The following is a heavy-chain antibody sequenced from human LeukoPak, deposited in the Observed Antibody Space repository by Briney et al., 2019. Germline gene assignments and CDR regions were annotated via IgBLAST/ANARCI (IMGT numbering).Heavy chain of an antibody. Sequence: GGSLRLSCAASGFTFSDYYMSWIRQAPVKGLEWVSYISSSGSTIYYADSVKGRFTISRDNTKNSLYLQMNSLRAEDTAVYYCARDSRGYCSGGSCYHLEDYWGQGTLVTVSS. J-gene: IGHJ4*02. CDR2: ISSSGSTI. D-gene: IGHD2-15*01. CDR3: ARDSRGYCSGGSCYHLEDY. V-gene: IGHV3-11*04. CDR1: GFTFSDYY.